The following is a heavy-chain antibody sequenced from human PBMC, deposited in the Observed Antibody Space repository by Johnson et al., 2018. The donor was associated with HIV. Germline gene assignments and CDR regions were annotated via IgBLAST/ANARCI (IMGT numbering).Heavy chain of an antibody. CDR2: IKQDGGET. CDR1: GFTFSSYW. CDR3: ARLIVGGPGAFDI. J-gene: IGHJ3*02. V-gene: IGHV3-7*05. D-gene: IGHD1-26*01. Sequence: VQLVESGGGLVQPGGSLRLSCAASGFTFSSYWMSWVRQAPGKGLEWVANIKQDGGETYYVDSVQGRFTISRDNAKNSLYLQMNSLRAEDTAVYYCARLIVGGPGAFDIWGQGTVVTVS.